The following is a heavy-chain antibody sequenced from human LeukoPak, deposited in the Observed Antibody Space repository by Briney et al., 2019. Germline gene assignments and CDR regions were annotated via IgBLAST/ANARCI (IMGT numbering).Heavy chain of an antibody. D-gene: IGHD2-2*01. J-gene: IGHJ4*02. CDR3: ARVGFATSWSNFDY. CDR2: INPNGGDT. Sequence: ASVKVSCKAAGYNFPAYFIHWVRQAPGRGLEWMGRINPNGGDTKYAQKFQGRVTMAGDTSISTAYMELNSLTSDDTAVYYCARVGFATSWSNFDYWGQGTLVTVSS. CDR1: GYNFPAYF. V-gene: IGHV1-2*06.